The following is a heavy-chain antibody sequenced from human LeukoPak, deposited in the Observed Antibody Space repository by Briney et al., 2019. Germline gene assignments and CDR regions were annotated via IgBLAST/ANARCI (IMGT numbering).Heavy chain of an antibody. CDR2: VYPGASDT. Sequence: GESLQISCKGSGYTFSRYWIGWVRQMPGKGLEWMGIVYPGASDTIYSPSFQGQVTISADRFIDTAFLQWSSLKASDTAMYYCARHFYYDSRTYDKDYYYYYMDVWGEGTSVTVTS. CDR1: GYTFSRYW. J-gene: IGHJ6*03. D-gene: IGHD3-10*01. CDR3: ARHFYYDSRTYDKDYYYYYMDV. V-gene: IGHV5-51*01.